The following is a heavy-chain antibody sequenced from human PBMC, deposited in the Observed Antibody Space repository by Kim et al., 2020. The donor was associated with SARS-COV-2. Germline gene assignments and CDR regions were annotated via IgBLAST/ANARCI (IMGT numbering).Heavy chain of an antibody. D-gene: IGHD3-10*01. CDR1: GYSFTSYW. J-gene: IGHJ4*02. CDR2: IDPSDSYT. Sequence: GESLKISCKGSGYSFTSYWISWVRQMPGKGLEWMGRIDPSDSYTNYSPSFQGHVTISADKSISTAYLQWSSLKASDTAMYYCARQTYGSGSYSPGLDYWGQGTLVTVSS. V-gene: IGHV5-10-1*01. CDR3: ARQTYGSGSYSPGLDY.